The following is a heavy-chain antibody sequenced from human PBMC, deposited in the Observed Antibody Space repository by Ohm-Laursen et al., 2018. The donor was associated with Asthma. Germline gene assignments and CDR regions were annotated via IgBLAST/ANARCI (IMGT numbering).Heavy chain of an antibody. CDR3: ASERWLQLYY. V-gene: IGHV1-8*01. CDR1: GYTFTSYD. Sequence: ASVKVSCKVSGYTFTSYDINWVRQATGQGLEWMGWMNPNSGNTGYAQKFQGRVTITRDTSASTAYMELSSLRSEDTAVYYCASERWLQLYYWGQGTLVTASS. J-gene: IGHJ4*02. CDR2: MNPNSGNT. D-gene: IGHD5-24*01.